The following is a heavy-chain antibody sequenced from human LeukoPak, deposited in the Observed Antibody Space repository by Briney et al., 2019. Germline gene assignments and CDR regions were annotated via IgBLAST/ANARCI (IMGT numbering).Heavy chain of an antibody. Sequence: SGGSLRLSCAASGFTFSSYEMNWVRQAPGKGLEWVSYISSSGSTIYYADSVKGRFTISRDNAKNSLYLQMNSLRAEDTAVYYCASTNLNRGHNECYFDYWGQGTLVTVSS. CDR1: GFTFSSYE. D-gene: IGHD1-1*01. V-gene: IGHV3-48*03. CDR2: ISSSGSTI. J-gene: IGHJ4*02. CDR3: ASTNLNRGHNECYFDY.